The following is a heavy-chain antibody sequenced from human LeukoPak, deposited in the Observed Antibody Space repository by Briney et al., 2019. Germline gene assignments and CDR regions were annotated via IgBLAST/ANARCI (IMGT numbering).Heavy chain of an antibody. CDR3: ARDRVIYGSGSSSPWV. D-gene: IGHD3-10*01. Sequence: GSSVKVSCKASGGTFSSYAISWVRQAPGQGLEWMGGIIPIFGTANYAQKFQGRVTITADKSTSTAYMELSSLRSEDTAVYYCARDRVIYGSGSSSPWVWGQGTLVTVSS. CDR2: IIPIFGTA. CDR1: GGTFSSYA. J-gene: IGHJ4*02. V-gene: IGHV1-69*06.